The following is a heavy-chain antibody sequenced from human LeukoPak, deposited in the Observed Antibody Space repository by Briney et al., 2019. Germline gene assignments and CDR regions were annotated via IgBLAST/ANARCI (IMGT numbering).Heavy chain of an antibody. CDR2: ISSSGSTI. J-gene: IGHJ6*04. CDR3: AELGITMIGGV. CDR1: GFTFSSYS. D-gene: IGHD3-10*02. Sequence: HPGGSLRLSCAASGFTFSSYSMNWVRQAPGKGLGWVSYISSSGSTIYYADTVRGRFTISRDNAKNSLYLQMNSLRAEDTAVYYCAELGITMIGGVWGKGTTVTISS. V-gene: IGHV3-48*04.